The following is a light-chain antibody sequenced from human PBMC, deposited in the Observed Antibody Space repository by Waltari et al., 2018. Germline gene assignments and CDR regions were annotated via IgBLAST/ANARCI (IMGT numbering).Light chain of an antibody. J-gene: IGLJ2*01. CDR2: GNS. CDR1: SPNIGAGYD. V-gene: IGLV1-40*01. CDR3: QSYDSSLSGSV. Sequence: QSVLTQPPSVSGAPGQRVTIPRTGSSPNIGAGYDVHRYQHLPGTAPKLLIYGNSNRPSGVPDRFSGSKSGTSASLAITGLQAEDEADYYCQSYDSSLSGSVFGGGTKLTVL.